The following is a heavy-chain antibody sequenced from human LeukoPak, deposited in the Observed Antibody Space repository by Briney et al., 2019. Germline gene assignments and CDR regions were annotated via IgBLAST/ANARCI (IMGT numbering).Heavy chain of an antibody. J-gene: IGHJ4*02. V-gene: IGHV1-18*01. CDR1: VYTFTSYG. CDR3: ARGLYLLGHYGSGIQFDY. CDR2: ISAYNGNT. Sequence: ASVTVSCKPSVYTFTSYGISWVRQAPGQGLEWMGWISAYNGNTNYAQKLQGRGTMTTDTSTSTAYMELRSLRSDDTAVYYCARGLYLLGHYGSGIQFDYWGQGTLVTVSS. D-gene: IGHD3-10*01.